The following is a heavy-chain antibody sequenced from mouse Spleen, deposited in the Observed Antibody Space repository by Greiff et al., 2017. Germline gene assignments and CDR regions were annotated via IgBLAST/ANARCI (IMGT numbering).Heavy chain of an antibody. D-gene: IGHD2-2*01. V-gene: IGHV5-17*01. CDR1: GFTFSDYG. Sequence: EVKLVESGGGLVKPGGSLKLSCAASGFTFSDYGMHWVRQAPEKGLEWVAYISSGSSTIYYADTVKGRFTISRDNAKNTLFLQMTSLRSEDTAMYYCARPRLRRVYYAMDYWGQGTSVTVSS. J-gene: IGHJ4*01. CDR2: ISSGSSTI. CDR3: ARPRLRRVYYAMDY.